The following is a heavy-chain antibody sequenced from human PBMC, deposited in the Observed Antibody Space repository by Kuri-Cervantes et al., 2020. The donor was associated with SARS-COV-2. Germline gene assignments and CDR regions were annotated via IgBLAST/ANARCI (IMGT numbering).Heavy chain of an antibody. Sequence: ASVKVSCKASGYTFTGYYMHWVRQAPGQGLEWMGWINPNSGGTNYTQKFQGRVTMTRDTSISTAYIELSRLRSDDSAVYYCVRFRYYDSIRNASDIWGQGTMVTVSS. CDR3: VRFRYYDSIRNASDI. V-gene: IGHV1-2*02. CDR1: GYTFTGYY. J-gene: IGHJ3*02. D-gene: IGHD3-22*01. CDR2: INPNSGGT.